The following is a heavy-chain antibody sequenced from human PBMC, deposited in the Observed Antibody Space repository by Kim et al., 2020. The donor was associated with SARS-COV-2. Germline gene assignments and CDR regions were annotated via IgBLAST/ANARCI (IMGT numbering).Heavy chain of an antibody. V-gene: IGHV3-11*05. J-gene: IGHJ4*02. D-gene: IGHD3-22*01. CDR3: TRGPAYYYNSRGPDFDY. Sequence: SGKGRFTISRENAKNSLYLQMNSLRSEDTAVYYCTRGPAYYYNSRGPDFDYWGQGTLVTVSS.